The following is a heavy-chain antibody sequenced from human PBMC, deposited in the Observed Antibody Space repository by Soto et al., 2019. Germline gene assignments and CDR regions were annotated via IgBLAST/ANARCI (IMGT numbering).Heavy chain of an antibody. D-gene: IGHD2-15*01. Sequence: QVPLVQSGAEVQKPGASVKVSCKASGYTFTSYYMHWVRQAPGQGLAWLGIINPSGTRTTYAQKFQGRVTMTRDTSTSTVYMELTSRRSDDTAVYYCARSACSGGTCYQGHFDYWGQGTLFTVSS. CDR2: INPSGTRT. V-gene: IGHV1-46*01. J-gene: IGHJ4*02. CDR3: ARSACSGGTCYQGHFDY. CDR1: GYTFTSYY.